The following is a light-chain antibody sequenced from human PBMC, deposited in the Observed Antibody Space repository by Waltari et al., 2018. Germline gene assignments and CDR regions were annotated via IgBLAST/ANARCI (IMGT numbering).Light chain of an antibody. V-gene: IGKV1-39*01. CDR1: QSINTY. Sequence: DIQMTQSTSSLYASVGDRVTITCRASQSINTYLNWYQQKLGKAPKLLIYAASNLQNGVPSRFSGSGSETDFTLTISSLQPEDFATYYCQQTYSSPSSFGQGTKLEIK. CDR3: QQTYSSPSS. J-gene: IGKJ2*03. CDR2: AAS.